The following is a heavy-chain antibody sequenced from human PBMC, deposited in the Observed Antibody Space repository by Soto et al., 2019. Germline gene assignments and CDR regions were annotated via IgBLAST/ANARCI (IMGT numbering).Heavy chain of an antibody. D-gene: IGHD5-12*01. CDR3: ASIRGYSGYDARNFDY. CDR2: INHSGST. J-gene: IGHJ4*02. CDR1: GGSFSGYY. V-gene: IGHV4-34*01. Sequence: KTSETLSLTCAVYGGSFSGYYWSWIRQPPGKGLEWIGEINHSGSTNYNPSLKSRVTISVDTSKNQFSLKLSSVTAADTAVYYCASIRGYSGYDARNFDYWGEGTLVTVSS.